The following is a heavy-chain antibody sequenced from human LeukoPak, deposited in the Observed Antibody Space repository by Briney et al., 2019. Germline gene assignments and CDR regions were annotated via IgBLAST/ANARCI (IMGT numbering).Heavy chain of an antibody. CDR2: ISGSGGST. CDR1: GFTFSSYG. Sequence: GGSLRLSCAASGFTFSSYGMSWVRQAPGKGLEWVSAISGSGGSTYYADSVKGRFTISRDNSKNTLYLQMNSLRAEDTAVYYCAKPLYSGSYYDYWGQGTLVTVSS. CDR3: AKPLYSGSYYDY. V-gene: IGHV3-23*01. D-gene: IGHD1-26*01. J-gene: IGHJ4*02.